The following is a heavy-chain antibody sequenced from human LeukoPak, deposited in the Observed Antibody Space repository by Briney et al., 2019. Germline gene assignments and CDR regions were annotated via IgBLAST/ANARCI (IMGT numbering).Heavy chain of an antibody. CDR3: ARASGSYYYYYMDV. J-gene: IGHJ6*03. CDR2: ISAYNGNT. Sequence: ASVKVSCKASGYTFTSYGISWVRQAPGQGLEWMGWISAYNGNTNYAQKLQGRVTMTTDTSTSTVYMELSSLRSEDTAVYYCARASGSYYYYYMDVWGKGTTVTVSS. CDR1: GYTFTSYG. D-gene: IGHD1-26*01. V-gene: IGHV1-18*01.